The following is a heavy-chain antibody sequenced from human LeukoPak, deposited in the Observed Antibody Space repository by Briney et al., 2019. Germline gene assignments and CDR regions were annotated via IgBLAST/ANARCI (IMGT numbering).Heavy chain of an antibody. CDR3: ARGLYDSGDYYYGIRAYYFDQ. Sequence: SQTLSLTCAVSGASFSGDYWSWLRQPPGKGPEWIAEINHSGRSNFNPSLQGRVTISVDTSKNQFSLNLSSVTAADTARYYCARGLYDSGDYYYGIRAYYFDQWGQGTLVTVSS. CDR1: GASFSGDY. J-gene: IGHJ4*02. V-gene: IGHV4-34*01. D-gene: IGHD3-22*01. CDR2: INHSGRS.